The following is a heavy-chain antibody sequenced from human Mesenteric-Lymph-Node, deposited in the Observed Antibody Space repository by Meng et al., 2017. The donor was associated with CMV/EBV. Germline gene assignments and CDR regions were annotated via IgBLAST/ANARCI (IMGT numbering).Heavy chain of an antibody. CDR2: ISSSSSYI. V-gene: IGHV3-21*04. CDR3: AKTSLFEY. J-gene: IGHJ4*02. CDR1: GFTFSSYS. Sequence: GALRLSCAASGFTFSSYSMNWVRQAPGKGLEWVSSISSSSSYIYYADSVKGRFTISRDNSKNTLYLQMNSLRAEDTAVYYCAKTSLFEYWGQGTLVTVSS.